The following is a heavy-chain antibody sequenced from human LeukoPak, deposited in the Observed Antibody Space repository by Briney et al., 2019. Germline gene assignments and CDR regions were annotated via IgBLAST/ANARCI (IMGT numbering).Heavy chain of an antibody. CDR1: GYTFTCYY. V-gene: IGHV1-2*06. D-gene: IGHD3-10*02. J-gene: IGHJ4*02. CDR2: INPNSGGT. CDR3: ARSPVRGVIITNY. Sequence: ASVKVSCKASGYTFTCYYMHWVRQAPGQGLEWMGRINPNSGGTNYAQKFQGRVTMTRDTSISTAYMELSRLRSDDTAMYYCARSPVRGVIITNYWGQGTLVTVSS.